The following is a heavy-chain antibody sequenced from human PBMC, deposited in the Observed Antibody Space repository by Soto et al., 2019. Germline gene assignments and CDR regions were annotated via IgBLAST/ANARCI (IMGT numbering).Heavy chain of an antibody. V-gene: IGHV6-1*01. D-gene: IGHD3-16*01. CDR1: GDSVSNNNAA. CDR2: TYFLSKWYN. J-gene: IGHJ4*02. Sequence: QSQTLSLTCAITGDSVSNNNAAWNWIRLSPSRGLEWLGRTYFLSKWYNDYPVSVRSRISINADTSKNQVSLQLNSVTPEDTAVYYCAREIINVFGYWGQGTLVTVSS. CDR3: AREIINVFGY.